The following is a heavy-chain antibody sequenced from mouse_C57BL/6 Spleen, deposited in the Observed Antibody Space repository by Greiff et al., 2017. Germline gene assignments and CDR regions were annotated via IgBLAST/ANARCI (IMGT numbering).Heavy chain of an antibody. D-gene: IGHD1-1*01. Sequence: QVQLQQPGAELVKPGASVKLSCKASGYTFTSYWMHWVKQRPGQGLEWIGMIHPNSGSTNYNEKFKSKATLTVDKSSSTAYMQLSSLTSEDSAVYYCARYYGSIYWYFDVWGTGTTVTVSS. CDR2: IHPNSGST. V-gene: IGHV1-64*01. J-gene: IGHJ1*03. CDR1: GYTFTSYW. CDR3: ARYYGSIYWYFDV.